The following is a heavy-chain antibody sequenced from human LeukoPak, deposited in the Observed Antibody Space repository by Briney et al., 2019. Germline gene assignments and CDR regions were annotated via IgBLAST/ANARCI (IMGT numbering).Heavy chain of an antibody. CDR1: GFTLSNYN. V-gene: IGHV3-30*02. J-gene: IGHJ4*02. CDR2: ILFDGSST. D-gene: IGHD3-10*01. CDR3: ARQKMSGAYLPDQ. Sequence: GGSLRLSCVVSGFTLSNYNMHWVRQIPGKGLEWLAFILFDGSSTKYADSVKGRFTISRDNSKNTLYLQMNTLRIDDTGVYYCARQKMSGAYLPDQWGQGIQVTVSS.